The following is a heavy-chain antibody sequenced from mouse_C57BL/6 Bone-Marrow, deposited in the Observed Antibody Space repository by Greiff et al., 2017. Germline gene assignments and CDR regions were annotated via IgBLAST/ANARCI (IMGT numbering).Heavy chain of an antibody. D-gene: IGHD2-4*01. V-gene: IGHV5-6*01. CDR2: ISSGGSYT. J-gene: IGHJ2*01. CDR3: ARHLSTMITTRIFDY. CDR1: GFTFSSYG. Sequence: EVQLVESGGDLVKPGGSLKLSCAASGFTFSSYGMSWVRQTPDKRLEWVATISSGGSYTYYPDSVKGRFTISRDNAKTTRYLQMSSLKAEDTAMYYCARHLSTMITTRIFDYWGQGTTLTVSS.